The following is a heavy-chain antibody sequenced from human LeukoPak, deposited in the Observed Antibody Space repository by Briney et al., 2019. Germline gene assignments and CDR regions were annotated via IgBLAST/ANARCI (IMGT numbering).Heavy chain of an antibody. J-gene: IGHJ4*02. D-gene: IGHD3-22*01. CDR1: GFTFSSYG. V-gene: IGHV3-30*18. Sequence: PGGSLRLSCAASGFTFSSYGMHWVRQAPGKGLEWVAVISYDGSNKYYADSVKGRFTISRDNSKNTLYLQMNSLRAEDTAVYYCAKDYYDSSGYYSLGYWGQGTLVTVSS. CDR2: ISYDGSNK. CDR3: AKDYYDSSGYYSLGY.